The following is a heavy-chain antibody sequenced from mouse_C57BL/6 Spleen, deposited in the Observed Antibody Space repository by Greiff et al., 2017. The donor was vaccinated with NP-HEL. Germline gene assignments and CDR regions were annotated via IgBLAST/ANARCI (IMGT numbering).Heavy chain of an antibody. J-gene: IGHJ4*01. CDR3: TRLDDYDGDAMDY. CDR1: GYTFTDYE. D-gene: IGHD2-4*01. Sequence: VQLQQSGAELVRPGASVTLSCKASGYTFTDYEMHWVKQTPVHGLEWIGAIDPETGGTAYNQKFKGKAILTADKSSSTAYMGLRSLTSEDSAVYYCTRLDDYDGDAMDYWGQGTSVTVSS. CDR2: IDPETGGT. V-gene: IGHV1-15*01.